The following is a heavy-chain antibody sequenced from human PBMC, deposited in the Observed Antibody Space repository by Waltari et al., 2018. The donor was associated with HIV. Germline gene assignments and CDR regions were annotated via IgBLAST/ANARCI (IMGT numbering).Heavy chain of an antibody. Sequence: EVQLVESGGGLVQPGGSLRLPCAASGLTFRNYDIHWVRQATGKGLEWVSGIGTAGDTYYPGSVKGRFTISRENAKNSLHLQMNSLRAGDTAVYYCVRICKLNCYYYYGMDVWGQGTTVTVSS. D-gene: IGHD1-1*01. V-gene: IGHV3-13*01. CDR1: GLTFRNYD. CDR3: VRICKLNCYYYYGMDV. J-gene: IGHJ6*02. CDR2: IGTAGDT.